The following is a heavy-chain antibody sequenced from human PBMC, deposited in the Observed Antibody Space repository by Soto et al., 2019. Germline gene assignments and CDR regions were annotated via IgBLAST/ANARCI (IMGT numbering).Heavy chain of an antibody. V-gene: IGHV3-30*18. D-gene: IGHD3-22*01. Sequence: GGSLRLSCAASGFTFSSYGMHWARQAPGKGLEWVAVISYDGSNKYYADSVKGRFTISRDNSKNTPYLQMNSLRAGDTAVYYCAKVGIYYDSSGYYLNEPHAFDIWGQGTMVTVSS. CDR1: GFTFSSYG. CDR3: AKVGIYYDSSGYYLNEPHAFDI. J-gene: IGHJ3*02. CDR2: ISYDGSNK.